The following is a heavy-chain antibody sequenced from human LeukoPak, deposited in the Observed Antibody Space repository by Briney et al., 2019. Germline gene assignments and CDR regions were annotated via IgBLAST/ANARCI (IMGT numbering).Heavy chain of an antibody. D-gene: IGHD2-2*01. Sequence: SETLSLTCTVSGGSISNHYWSWIRQPPGKGLEWIGYIHYSGSTNYNPSLKSRVTISVDTSKNQFSLKLTSVTAADTAVYYCARDFGRGYCSTTSCFVPWFVPWGQGTLVTVSS. CDR1: GGSISNHY. CDR3: ARDFGRGYCSTTSCFVPWFVP. V-gene: IGHV4-59*11. J-gene: IGHJ5*02. CDR2: IHYSGST.